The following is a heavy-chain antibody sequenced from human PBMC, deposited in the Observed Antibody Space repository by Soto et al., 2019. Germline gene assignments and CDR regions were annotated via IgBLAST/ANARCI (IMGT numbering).Heavy chain of an antibody. CDR2: IRSKAYDGTT. CDR3: ARDWAARPSVGYYYYYMDV. D-gene: IGHD6-6*01. CDR1: GFTFRDYA. J-gene: IGHJ6*03. V-gene: IGHV3-49*03. Sequence: GGSLRLSCIASGFTFRDYAISWFRQAPGKGLQWVGFIRSKAYDGTTEYAASVKGRFTISRDDSKSIAYLQMSRLRSDDTAVYYCARDWAARPSVGYYYYYMDVWGKGATVTVSS.